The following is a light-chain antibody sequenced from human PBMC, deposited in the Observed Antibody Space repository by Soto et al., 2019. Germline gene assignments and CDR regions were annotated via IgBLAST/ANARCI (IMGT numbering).Light chain of an antibody. V-gene: IGLV1-47*02. Sequence: QSVLSQPPSASGTPGQRVTISCSGSSSNIGRNYIYWYQQLPGTAPKLLIYGNTQRPSGVPDRFSGSKSGTSVSLAISGLRPEDEADYYCAAWDDSLRGYVFGTGTKLTVL. CDR2: GNT. CDR3: AAWDDSLRGYV. CDR1: SSNIGRNY. J-gene: IGLJ1*01.